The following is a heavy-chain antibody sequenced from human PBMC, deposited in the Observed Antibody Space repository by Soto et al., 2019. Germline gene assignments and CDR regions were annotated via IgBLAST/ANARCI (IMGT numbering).Heavy chain of an antibody. V-gene: IGHV1-8*01. J-gene: IGHJ4*02. CDR3: ARSTNDYGDRH. CDR2: MNPNSGNT. CDR1: GYTFTSYD. D-gene: IGHD4-17*01. Sequence: QVQLVQSGAEVKKPGASVKVSCKASGYTFTSYDINWVRQATGQGLEWMGWMNPNSGNTGYAQKFQGRITMTRNTSISTADMERRSLRSDDTAVYYCARSTNDYGDRHWGQGTLVTVSS.